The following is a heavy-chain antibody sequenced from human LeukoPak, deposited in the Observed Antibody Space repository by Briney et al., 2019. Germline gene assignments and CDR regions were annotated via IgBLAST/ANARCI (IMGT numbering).Heavy chain of an antibody. J-gene: IGHJ3*02. CDR1: GGTFSSYA. Sequence: ASVKVSCKASGGTFSSYAISWVRQAPGQGLEWMGIINPSGGSTSYAQKFQGRVTVTRDMSTSTVYMELSSLRSEDTAVYYCARDKWEPRYAFDIWGQGTMVTVSS. CDR3: ARDKWEPRYAFDI. CDR2: INPSGGST. V-gene: IGHV1-46*01. D-gene: IGHD1-26*01.